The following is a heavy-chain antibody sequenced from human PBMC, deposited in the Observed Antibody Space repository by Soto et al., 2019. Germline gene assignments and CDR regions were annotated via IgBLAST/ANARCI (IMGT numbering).Heavy chain of an antibody. CDR1: GYTLTELS. V-gene: IGHV1-24*01. D-gene: IGHD5-12*01. CDR3: PTQDGGYEENFDY. J-gene: IGHJ4*02. CDR2: FEPEDGET. Sequence: ASVKVSCKVSGYTLTELSMHWVRQAPGKGLEWMGGFEPEDGETIYTQKFQGRVTMTEDTSTDTAYMELSSLRSEDTAVYYCPTQDGGYEENFDYWGQGTLVTVSS.